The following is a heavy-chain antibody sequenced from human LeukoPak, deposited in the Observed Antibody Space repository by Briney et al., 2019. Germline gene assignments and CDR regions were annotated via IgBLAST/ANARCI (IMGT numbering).Heavy chain of an antibody. D-gene: IGHD6-19*01. Sequence: GESLKISCKGSGYSFTSYWIGWVRQMPGKGLEWMGIIYPGDSDTRYSPSFQGQVTRSADKSISTAYLQWSSLKASDTAMYYCARQGQWLVSEIDYWGQGTLVTVSS. CDR3: ARQGQWLVSEIDY. CDR2: IYPGDSDT. CDR1: GYSFTSYW. V-gene: IGHV5-51*01. J-gene: IGHJ4*02.